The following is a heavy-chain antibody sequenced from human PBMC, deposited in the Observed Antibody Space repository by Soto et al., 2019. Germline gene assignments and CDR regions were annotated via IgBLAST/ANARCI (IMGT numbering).Heavy chain of an antibody. CDR2: IYYRGST. D-gene: IGHD2-2*03. CDR1: GGSIGSYY. J-gene: IGHJ6*01. Sequence: TSETLSLTCTVSGGSIGSYYWSWIGQPPGKGLEWIGYIYYRGSTNYNPSLQRRVTISGGTSTNQFSPKMSSVTAADTAVYYCARVDIVVVPAGGYHYYGMDVWGQG. CDR3: ARVDIVVVPAGGYHYYGMDV. V-gene: IGHV4-59*01.